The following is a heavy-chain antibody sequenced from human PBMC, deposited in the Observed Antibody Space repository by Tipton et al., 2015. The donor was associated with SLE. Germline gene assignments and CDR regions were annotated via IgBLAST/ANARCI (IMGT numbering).Heavy chain of an antibody. J-gene: IGHJ4*02. CDR3: ARISIFPSGWLPFDY. Sequence: PGLVKPSETLSLTCAVSGGSISSSDWCSWVRQPPGRGLEWIGEIYHSGITNYNPSLKSRVTMSLDKSKIQVSLNLNSVTAADTAVYYCARISIFPSGWLPFDYWGQGTLATVSS. CDR2: IYHSGIT. D-gene: IGHD6-19*01. V-gene: IGHV4-4*02. CDR1: GGSISSSDW.